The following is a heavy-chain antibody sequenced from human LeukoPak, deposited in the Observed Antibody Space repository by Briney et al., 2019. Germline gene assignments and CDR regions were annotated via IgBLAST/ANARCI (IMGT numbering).Heavy chain of an antibody. CDR1: GGTFSSYA. Sequence: SVKVSCKASGGTFSSYAISWVRQAPGQGLEWMGRIIPILGIANYAQKFQGRVTITADKSTSTAYMELSSLRSEDTAVYYCARALSIYDSSGYAVDYWGQGTLVTVSS. CDR3: ARALSIYDSSGYAVDY. V-gene: IGHV1-69*04. D-gene: IGHD3-22*01. J-gene: IGHJ4*02. CDR2: IIPILGIA.